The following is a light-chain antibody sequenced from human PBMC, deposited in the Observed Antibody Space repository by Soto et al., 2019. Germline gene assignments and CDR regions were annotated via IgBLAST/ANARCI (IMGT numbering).Light chain of an antibody. CDR1: SSDVGGYTY. CDR2: EVN. CDR3: SSYAGSSNV. V-gene: IGLV2-14*01. J-gene: IGLJ1*01. Sequence: SVLTQPASVSGSPRQSITISCTGASSDVGGYTYVSWYQQHPGKAPKLMIYEVNNRPSGVSHRFSGSKSGNTASLTVSGLQAEDEADYYCSSYAGSSNVFGTGTKLTVL.